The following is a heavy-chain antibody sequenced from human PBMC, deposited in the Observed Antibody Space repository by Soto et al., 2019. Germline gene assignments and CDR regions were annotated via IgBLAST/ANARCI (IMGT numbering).Heavy chain of an antibody. CDR2: IYYSGST. D-gene: IGHD3-10*01. J-gene: IGHJ6*03. V-gene: IGHV4-59*01. CDR1: GGSISSYY. Sequence: SETLSLTCTVSGGSISSYYWSWIRQPPGKGLEWIGYIYYSGSTNYNPSLKSRVTISVDTSKNQFSLKLSSVTAADTAVYYCARMHRVVIIRYYYYYMDVWGKGTTVTVSS. CDR3: ARMHRVVIIRYYYYYMDV.